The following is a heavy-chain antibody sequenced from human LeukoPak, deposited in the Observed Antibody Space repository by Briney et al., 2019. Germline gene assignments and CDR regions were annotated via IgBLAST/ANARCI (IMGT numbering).Heavy chain of an antibody. CDR2: IYYSGST. J-gene: IGHJ3*02. CDR1: GGSISSHY. Sequence: SETLSLTCTVSGGSISSHYWSWIRQPPGKGLEGIGYIYYSGSTNYNPSLKSRVTISVDTSKNQFSLKLSSVTAADTVVYYCARDLRASPRGFDIWGQGTMVTVSS. V-gene: IGHV4-59*11. D-gene: IGHD2-2*01. CDR3: ARDLRASPRGFDI.